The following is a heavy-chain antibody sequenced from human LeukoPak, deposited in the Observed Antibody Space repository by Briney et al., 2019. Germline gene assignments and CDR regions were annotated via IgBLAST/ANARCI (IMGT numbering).Heavy chain of an antibody. J-gene: IGHJ4*02. CDR2: IYYSGST. D-gene: IGHD1-14*01. Sequence: SETLSLTCTVSGGSISSSSYYWGWIRQPPGKGLEWIGSIYYSGSTSYNPSLKSRVTISVDRSKNQFSLKLSSVTAADTAVYYCARVTPYLFDYWGQGTLVTVSS. CDR3: ARVTPYLFDY. V-gene: IGHV4-39*07. CDR1: GGSISSSSYY.